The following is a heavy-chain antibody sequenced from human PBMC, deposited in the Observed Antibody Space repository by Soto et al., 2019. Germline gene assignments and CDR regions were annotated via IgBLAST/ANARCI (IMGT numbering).Heavy chain of an antibody. CDR2: ISHSGST. J-gene: IGHJ4*02. D-gene: IGHD3-22*01. CDR1: GYSIRSGYF. V-gene: IGHV4-38-2*01. CDR3: ARVAYYDSSGYYYYFDY. Sequence: SETLSLTCAVSGYSIRSGYFWGWGLQPPGKGLEWIGSISHSGSTYYNPSLKSRVTISVDTSKNPFSLKLSSVTAADTAVYYCARVAYYDSSGYYYYFDYWGQGTLVTVSS.